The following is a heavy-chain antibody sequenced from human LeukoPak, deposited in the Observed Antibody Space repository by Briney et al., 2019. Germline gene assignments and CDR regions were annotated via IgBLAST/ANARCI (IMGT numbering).Heavy chain of an antibody. D-gene: IGHD2-8*01. Sequence: SETLSLTCTVSGGSISSGDYYWSWIRQPPGEGLEWIGYIYYSGSTYYNPSLKGRVTISVDTSKNQFSLKLSSVTAADTAVYYCARVQAPGYCTNGVCFYWYFDLWGRGTLVAVSS. CDR3: ARVQAPGYCTNGVCFYWYFDL. J-gene: IGHJ2*01. CDR1: GGSISSGDYY. CDR2: IYYSGST. V-gene: IGHV4-30-4*08.